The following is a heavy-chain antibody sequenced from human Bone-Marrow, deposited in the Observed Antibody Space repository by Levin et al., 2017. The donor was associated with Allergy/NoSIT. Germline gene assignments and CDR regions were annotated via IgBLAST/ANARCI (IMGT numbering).Heavy chain of an antibody. CDR1: GYTFTSYS. D-gene: IGHD3-22*01. V-gene: IGHV1-18*01. CDR2: ISAYNGNT. J-gene: IGHJ1*01. Sequence: GESLKISCKASGYTFTSYSISWVRQAPGQGLEWMGWISAYNGNTDYAQKFQGRVTMTTDTSTRTAYMEVRNLRSDDTAVYYCARHGDYSDSSGFYYEYFQHWGQGTLVSVSS. CDR3: ARHGDYSDSSGFYYEYFQH.